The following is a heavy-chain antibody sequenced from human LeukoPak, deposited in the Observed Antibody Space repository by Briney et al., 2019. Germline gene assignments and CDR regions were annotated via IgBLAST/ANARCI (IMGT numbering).Heavy chain of an antibody. Sequence: SVKVSCKASGGTFSSYAISWVRQAPGQGLEWMGGIIPIFGTANYAQKFQGRVTITADESTSTAYMELSSLRSEDTAVYYCARAGGIATAGNWFDPWGQGTLVTVSS. CDR1: GGTFSSYA. V-gene: IGHV1-69*13. D-gene: IGHD6-13*01. CDR3: ARAGGIATAGNWFDP. J-gene: IGHJ5*02. CDR2: IIPIFGTA.